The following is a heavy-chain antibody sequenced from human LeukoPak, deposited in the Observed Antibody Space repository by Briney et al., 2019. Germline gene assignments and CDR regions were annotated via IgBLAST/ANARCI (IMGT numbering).Heavy chain of an antibody. V-gene: IGHV3-66*01. CDR1: EFSVGSNY. D-gene: IGHD5-18*01. Sequence: GGSLRLSCAASEFSVGSNYMTWVRQAPGKGLEWVSLIYSGGSTYYADSVKGRFTISRDNAKNSLYLQMNSLRAEDTAVYYCAREGYTAMVYDYYYMDVWGKGTTVTVSS. CDR3: AREGYTAMVYDYYYMDV. J-gene: IGHJ6*03. CDR2: IYSGGST.